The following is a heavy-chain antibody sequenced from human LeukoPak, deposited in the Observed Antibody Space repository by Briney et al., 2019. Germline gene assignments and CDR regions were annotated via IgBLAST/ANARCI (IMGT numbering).Heavy chain of an antibody. CDR1: GGSFSGYY. CDR2: INHSGST. CDR3: ARGYSSSWYLAKLFDY. Sequence: PSETLSLTCAVYGGSFSGYYWSWIRQPPGKGLEWIGEINHSGSTNYNTSLKSRVTISVDTSKNQFSLKLSSVTAADTAVYYCARGYSSSWYLAKLFDYWGQGTLVTVSS. J-gene: IGHJ4*02. V-gene: IGHV4-34*01. D-gene: IGHD6-13*01.